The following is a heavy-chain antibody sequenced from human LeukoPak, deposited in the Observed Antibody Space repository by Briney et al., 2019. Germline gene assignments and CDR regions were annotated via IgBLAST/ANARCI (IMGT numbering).Heavy chain of an antibody. J-gene: IGHJ6*03. V-gene: IGHV1-18*01. CDR2: ISAYNGNT. CDR1: GYTFTSYA. Sequence: ASVKVSCKASGYTFTSYAMNWVRQAPGQGLEWMGWISAYNGNTNFAQKLQGRVTMTTDTSTTTAYMELRSLRSDDTAVYYRARRITIFPYMDVWGKGTTVTVSS. CDR3: ARRITIFPYMDV. D-gene: IGHD3-3*01.